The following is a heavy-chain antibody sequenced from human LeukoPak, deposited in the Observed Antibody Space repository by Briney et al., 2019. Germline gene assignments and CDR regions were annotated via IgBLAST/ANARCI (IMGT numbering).Heavy chain of an antibody. CDR1: GFTFSSYV. CDR2: ISRSGGST. D-gene: IGHD3-10*01. V-gene: IGHV3-23*01. Sequence: GGSLRLSCAASGFTFSSYVMGWVRQAPGKGLEWVSVISRSGGSTDYVESVRGRFTISRDNSKNTLYLQMSSLRAEDTAVYYCASHGSESYYPHRDYFDYWGQGTLVTVSS. CDR3: ASHGSESYYPHRDYFDY. J-gene: IGHJ4*02.